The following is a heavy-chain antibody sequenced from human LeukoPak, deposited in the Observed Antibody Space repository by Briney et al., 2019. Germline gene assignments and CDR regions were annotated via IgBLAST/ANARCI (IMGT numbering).Heavy chain of an antibody. CDR1: GGSISSGGYY. CDR3: ARGDTMVRGVISDY. V-gene: IGHV4-31*03. D-gene: IGHD3-10*01. CDR2: IYYSGST. Sequence: SETLSLTCTVSGGSISSGGYYWSWIRQHPGKGLEWIGYIYYSGSTYYNPSLKSRVTISVDTSKNQFSLKLSSVTAADTAVYYCARGDTMVRGVISDYWGQGTLVTVSS. J-gene: IGHJ4*02.